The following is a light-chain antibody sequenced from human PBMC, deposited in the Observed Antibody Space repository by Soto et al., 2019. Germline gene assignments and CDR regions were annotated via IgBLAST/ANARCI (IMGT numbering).Light chain of an antibody. CDR2: EVS. CDR1: SSDVGSYNL. J-gene: IGLJ3*02. CDR3: CSYAGSSTWV. V-gene: IGLV2-23*02. Sequence: QSALTQPASVSGSPGQSITISCTGTSSDVGSYNLVSWYQQHPGKAPKLMIYEVSKRPSGVSNRFSVSKSGNTASLTISGFQAEDEADYYCCSYAGSSTWVFGGGTKLTVL.